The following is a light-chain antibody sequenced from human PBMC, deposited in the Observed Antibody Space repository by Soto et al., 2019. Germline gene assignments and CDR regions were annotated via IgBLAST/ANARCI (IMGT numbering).Light chain of an antibody. Sequence: EIVLTQSPATLSLSPGERATLSCRASQSVSSYLAWYQQKPGQAPRLLIYDASNRATSIPARFSGSGSGTDFTLTISSLEPEDFALYYCQQRSNWPITFGQGTRLEIK. CDR3: QQRSNWPIT. J-gene: IGKJ5*01. CDR1: QSVSSY. CDR2: DAS. V-gene: IGKV3-11*01.